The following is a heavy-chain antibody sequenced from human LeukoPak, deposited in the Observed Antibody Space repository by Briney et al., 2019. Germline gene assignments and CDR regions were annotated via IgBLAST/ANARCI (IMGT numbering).Heavy chain of an antibody. D-gene: IGHD3-22*01. Sequence: SETLSLTCSVSGDSVSRSDSYWDWIRQPPGKGLEWIGTIYYSGRTYYSPSLKSRVTMSVDPSNNQFSLYLRSVTAADTALYYCARRRYYDGSGYLEWGQGTLLSVSS. CDR1: GDSVSRSDSY. V-gene: IGHV4-39*01. CDR3: ARRRYYDGSGYLE. CDR2: IYYSGRT. J-gene: IGHJ1*01.